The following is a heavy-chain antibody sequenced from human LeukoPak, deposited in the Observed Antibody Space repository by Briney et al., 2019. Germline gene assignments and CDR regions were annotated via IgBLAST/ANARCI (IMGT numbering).Heavy chain of an antibody. V-gene: IGHV3-30-3*01. CDR2: ISFDGSNK. CDR1: GFTFSCYA. CDR3: ARDPTVLYYFDY. J-gene: IGHJ4*02. D-gene: IGHD4-11*01. Sequence: GGSLRLSCAASGFTFSCYALHWVRQTPGKGLEWVAVISFDGSNKYSADSVKGRFTISRDNSKNTLYLQMDSLRAEDTAIYYCARDPTVLYYFDYWGQGTLVTVSS.